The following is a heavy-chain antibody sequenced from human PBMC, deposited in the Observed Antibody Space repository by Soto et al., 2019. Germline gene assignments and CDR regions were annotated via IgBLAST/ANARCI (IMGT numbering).Heavy chain of an antibody. D-gene: IGHD6-6*01. CDR2: VSAYNGER. J-gene: IGHJ4*01. V-gene: IGHV1-18*01. CDR3: PGGASIPASGDY. CDR1: GDTFTHYG. Sequence: QVQLVQSGAEVKKPGASVKVSCKASGDTFTHYGINWVRQAPGQGLEWLGWVSAYNGERRYAQRVQARVIMTTDTSTTTAYMELRSLRSAATAVSYCPGGASIPASGDYWCPGTLVTFSS.